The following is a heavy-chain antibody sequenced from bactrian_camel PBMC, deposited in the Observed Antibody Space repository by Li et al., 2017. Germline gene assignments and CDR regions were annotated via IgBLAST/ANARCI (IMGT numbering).Heavy chain of an antibody. D-gene: IGHD4*01. CDR1: GYRYSTYC. V-gene: IGHV3S67*01. Sequence: DVQLVESGGGSVQAGESLRLSCVVSGYRYSTYCMGWFRQVPGNEREPLASIDSDGRTSVADSVKGRFTISVDNANNKLYLDMNDLKPEDTARYICAADDHPFFACYANTIAYAHTYWGQGTQVTVS. J-gene: IGHJ4*01. CDR2: IDSDGRT. CDR3: AADDHPFFACYANTIAYAHTY.